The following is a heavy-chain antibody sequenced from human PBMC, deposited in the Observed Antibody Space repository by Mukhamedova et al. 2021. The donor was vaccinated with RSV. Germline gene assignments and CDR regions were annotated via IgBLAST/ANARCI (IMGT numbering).Heavy chain of an antibody. CDR3: ARSPVYDYVWGSYRYTGPYFDY. CDR2: YHSGST. Sequence: YHSGSTYYNPSLKSRVTISVDTSKNQFSLKLSSVTAADMAVYYCARSPVYDYVWGSYRYTGPYFDYWGQGTLVTVSS. D-gene: IGHD3-16*02. J-gene: IGHJ4*02. V-gene: IGHV4-30-2*04.